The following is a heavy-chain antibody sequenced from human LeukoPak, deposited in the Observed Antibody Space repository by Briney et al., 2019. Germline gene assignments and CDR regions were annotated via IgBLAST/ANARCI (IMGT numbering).Heavy chain of an antibody. V-gene: IGHV4-59*11. CDR1: GGSISSHY. CDR2: NYYSGST. Sequence: PSETLSLTCTVSGGSISSHYWSWIRQPPGKGLEWIGYNYYSGSTNYNPSLKSRVTISVDTYKNQFSLKLSSVTAADTAVYYCARAYSSSWYDFGYYYYYMDVWGKGTTVTVSS. CDR3: ARAYSSSWYDFGYYYYYMDV. D-gene: IGHD6-13*01. J-gene: IGHJ6*03.